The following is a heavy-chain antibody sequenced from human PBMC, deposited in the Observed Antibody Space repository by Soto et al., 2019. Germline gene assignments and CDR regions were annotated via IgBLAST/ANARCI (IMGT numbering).Heavy chain of an antibody. CDR3: AKDMGGSSDYYYGMDV. CDR1: GFTFDDYA. D-gene: IGHD2-15*01. Sequence: GGSLRLSCAASGFTFDDYAMHWVRQAPGKGLEWVSGISWNSGSIGYADSVKGRFTISRDNAKNSLYLQMNSLRAEDTALYYCAKDMGGSSDYYYGMDVWGQGTTVTVSS. J-gene: IGHJ6*02. CDR2: ISWNSGSI. V-gene: IGHV3-9*01.